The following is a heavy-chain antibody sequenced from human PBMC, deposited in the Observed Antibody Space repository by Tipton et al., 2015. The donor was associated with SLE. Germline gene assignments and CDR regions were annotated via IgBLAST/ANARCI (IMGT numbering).Heavy chain of an antibody. CDR1: GGSISSGGYY. J-gene: IGHJ3*02. V-gene: IGHV4-39*07. CDR3: ARNPITMVRGVIPGAFDI. D-gene: IGHD3-10*01. Sequence: TLSLTCSVSGGSISSGGYYWGWVRQPPGKRLEWIGTLSYSGNTDYNPSLKSRVTISVDTSKNHFSLIPSSVTAADTAVYYCARNPITMVRGVIPGAFDIWGQGTMVTVSS. CDR2: LSYSGNT.